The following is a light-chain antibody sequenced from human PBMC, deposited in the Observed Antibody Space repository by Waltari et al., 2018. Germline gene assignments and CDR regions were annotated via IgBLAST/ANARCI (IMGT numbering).Light chain of an antibody. CDR3: MQTTHWRS. CDR1: QSLLQSDGKTY. Sequence: EIVMTQTPLSLSVTPGQAASITCKSSQSLLQSDGKTYLYWYLQRAGQSPQLLIYEVSKLFSGVSDRISGSGSGTDFTLTISRVETDDVGIYFCMQTTHWRSFGRGTKLEIK. CDR2: EVS. V-gene: IGKV2D-29*01. J-gene: IGKJ2*01.